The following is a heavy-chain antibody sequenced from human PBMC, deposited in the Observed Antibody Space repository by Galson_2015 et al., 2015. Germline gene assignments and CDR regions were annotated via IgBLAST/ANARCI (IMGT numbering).Heavy chain of an antibody. Sequence: SLRLSCAASGFTFSSYSMNWVRQAPGKGLEWVSYISSSSSTIYYAGSVKGRFTISRDNAKNSLYLQMNSLRDEDTAVYYCARDLTGWEDYYDSSGYYTPYYYYYYGMDVWGQGTTVTVSS. V-gene: IGHV3-48*02. CDR3: ARDLTGWEDYYDSSGYYTPYYYYYYGMDV. D-gene: IGHD3-22*01. J-gene: IGHJ6*02. CDR2: ISSSSSTI. CDR1: GFTFSSYS.